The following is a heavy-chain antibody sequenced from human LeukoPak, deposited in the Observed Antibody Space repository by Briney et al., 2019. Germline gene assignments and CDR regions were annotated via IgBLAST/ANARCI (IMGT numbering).Heavy chain of an antibody. J-gene: IGHJ4*02. Sequence: ASVKVSCKASGGTFSSYAISRVRQAPGQGLEWMGGIIPIFGTANYAQKFQGRVTITADESTSTAYMELSSLRSEDTAVYYCARGNRYGSGSYYSNNYFDYWGQGTLVTVSS. D-gene: IGHD3-10*01. CDR1: GGTFSSYA. CDR3: ARGNRYGSGSYYSNNYFDY. CDR2: IIPIFGTA. V-gene: IGHV1-69*13.